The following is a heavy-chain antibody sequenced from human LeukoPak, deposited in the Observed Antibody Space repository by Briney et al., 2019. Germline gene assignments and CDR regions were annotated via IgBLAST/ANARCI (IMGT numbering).Heavy chain of an antibody. J-gene: IGHJ3*02. CDR1: EYTFTSYD. V-gene: IGHV1-8*01. CDR3: ARDGRRRWLQYRGAFDI. CDR2: MNPNSGNT. D-gene: IGHD5-24*01. Sequence: ASVKVSCKASEYTFTSYDINWVRQATGQGLEWMGWMNPNSGNTGYAQKFQGRVTMTRNTSISTAYMELSSLRSEDTAVYYCARDGRRRWLQYRGAFDIWGQGTMVTVSS.